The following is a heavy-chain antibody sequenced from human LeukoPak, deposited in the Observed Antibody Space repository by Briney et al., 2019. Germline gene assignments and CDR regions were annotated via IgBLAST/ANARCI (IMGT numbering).Heavy chain of an antibody. D-gene: IGHD6-19*01. Sequence: ASVKVSCKASGYTFTSYGFTRVRQAPGQGLEWMGWISAYNGNTNYAQKLQGRVTMTTDTSTSTAYMELRSLRSDDTAVYYCARSDSSGRYGGYYYYYMDVWGKGTTVTVSS. CDR3: ARSDSSGRYGGYYYYYMDV. CDR2: ISAYNGNT. J-gene: IGHJ6*03. V-gene: IGHV1-18*01. CDR1: GYTFTSYG.